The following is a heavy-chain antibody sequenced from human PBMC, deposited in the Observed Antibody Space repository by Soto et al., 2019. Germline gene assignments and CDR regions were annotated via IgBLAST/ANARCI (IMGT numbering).Heavy chain of an antibody. CDR1: GYTFTSYD. J-gene: IGHJ4*02. D-gene: IGHD3-3*01. CDR3: ARGRNYDFWSAYYGFDY. Sequence: QVQLVQSGAEVKKPGASVKVSCKASGYTFTSYDINWVRQATGQGLEWMGWMNPNSGNTGYAQKFQGRVTMTRNTSISTAYMELSSLRSEDTAVYYCARGRNYDFWSAYYGFDYWGQGTLVTVSS. CDR2: MNPNSGNT. V-gene: IGHV1-8*01.